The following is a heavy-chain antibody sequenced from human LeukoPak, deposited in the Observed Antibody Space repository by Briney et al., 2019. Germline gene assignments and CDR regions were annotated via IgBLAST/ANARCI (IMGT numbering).Heavy chain of an antibody. CDR2: ISYDGSNK. CDR3: ARFKVATPFDY. CDR1: GFTFSSYA. J-gene: IGHJ4*02. V-gene: IGHV3-30-3*01. Sequence: GGSLRLSCVASGFTFSSYAMHWVRQAPGKGLEWVAVISYDGSNKYYADSVKGRFTISRDNSKNTLYLQMNSLRAEDTAVYYCARFKVATPFDYWGQGTLVTVSS. D-gene: IGHD5-12*01.